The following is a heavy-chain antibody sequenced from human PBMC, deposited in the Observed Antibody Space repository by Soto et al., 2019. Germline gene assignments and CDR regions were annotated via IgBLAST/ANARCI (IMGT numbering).Heavy chain of an antibody. CDR1: GYSITNVYY. V-gene: IGHV4-38-2*01. CDR3: ARVKLAGRGSFHD. J-gene: IGHJ4*02. CDR2: IYHSGNT. Sequence: SETLSLTCAVSGYSITNVYYWGWIRQPPGKGLEWIGSIYHSGNTYYNPSLKSRVTLSIDTSKNQFSLKLRSVTAADTAMYYCARVKLAGRGSFHDWGPGTLVTVSS. D-gene: IGHD3-3*02.